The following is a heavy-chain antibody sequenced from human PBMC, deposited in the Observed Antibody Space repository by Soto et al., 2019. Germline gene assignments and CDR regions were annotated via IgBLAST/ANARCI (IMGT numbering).Heavy chain of an antibody. Sequence: EVQLVESGGGLEQPGMSLRLSCAVSGFTFDDYAMHWVRQAPGKGLEWVSGISWNSGSIGYADSVKGRFIISRDNAKNSLYLQMNSLRAEDTALYYCARTGSGWYHWYFDLWGRGTLVTVSS. V-gene: IGHV3-9*01. CDR3: ARTGSGWYHWYFDL. CDR2: ISWNSGSI. J-gene: IGHJ2*01. CDR1: GFTFDDYA. D-gene: IGHD6-19*01.